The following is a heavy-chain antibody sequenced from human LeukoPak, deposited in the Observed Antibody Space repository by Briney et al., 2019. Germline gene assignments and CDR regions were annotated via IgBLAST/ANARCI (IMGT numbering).Heavy chain of an antibody. CDR3: AREAVVDTAMLFDY. D-gene: IGHD5-18*01. CDR1: GGSISSYY. CDR2: IYYSGST. V-gene: IGHV4-59*01. J-gene: IGHJ4*02. Sequence: SETLSLTCTVSGGSISSYYWSWIRQPPGKGPEWIGYIYYSGSTNYNPSLKSRVTISVDTSKNQFSLKLSSVTAADMAVYYCAREAVVDTAMLFDYWGQGTLVTVSS.